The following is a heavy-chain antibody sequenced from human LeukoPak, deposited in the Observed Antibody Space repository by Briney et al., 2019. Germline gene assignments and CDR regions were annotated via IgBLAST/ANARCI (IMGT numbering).Heavy chain of an antibody. CDR3: ARGGHFDWLLYDY. V-gene: IGHV1-3*03. CDR2: INAGNGNT. D-gene: IGHD3-9*01. J-gene: IGHJ4*02. CDR1: RYTLTSYA. Sequence: SLKVSCTASRYTLTSYAMHWVRQAPGQRLEWMGWINAGNGNTKYSQEFQGRVTITRDTSASTAYMEVSSLRSEDMAVYYCARGGHFDWLLYDYWGQGTLVTVSS.